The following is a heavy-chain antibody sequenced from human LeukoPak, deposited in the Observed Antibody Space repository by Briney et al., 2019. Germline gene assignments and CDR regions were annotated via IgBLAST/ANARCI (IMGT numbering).Heavy chain of an antibody. V-gene: IGHV4-59*01. J-gene: IGHJ4*02. D-gene: IGHD6-13*01. Sequence: TPSGTLSLTCTVSGVSITSYDWSWIRQPPGKGLEWIGYISYNGSPNYNPSLKSRVTISIDTSENQFSLKLTSVTAADTAVYYCARDSPPWAAGAVPFDYWGQGTLVTVSS. CDR1: GVSITSYD. CDR3: ARDSPPWAAGAVPFDY. CDR2: ISYNGSP.